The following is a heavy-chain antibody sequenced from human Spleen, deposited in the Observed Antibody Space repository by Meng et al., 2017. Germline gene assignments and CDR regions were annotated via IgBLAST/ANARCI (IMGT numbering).Heavy chain of an antibody. CDR1: GFTFSSYS. D-gene: IGHD3-3*01. Sequence: GGSLRLSCAASGFTFSSYSMHWVRQAPGKGLEWVAVISYDGSTTYYADSVKGRFTFSRDNSKNTLYLQMNSLRAEDTAVYYCARERPFWSGYYFYFEYWGQGTLVTVSS. CDR3: ARERPFWSGYYFYFEY. J-gene: IGHJ4*02. CDR2: ISYDGSTT. V-gene: IGHV3-30*01.